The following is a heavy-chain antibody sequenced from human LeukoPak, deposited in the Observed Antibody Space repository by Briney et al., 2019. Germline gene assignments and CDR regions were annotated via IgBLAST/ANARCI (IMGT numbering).Heavy chain of an antibody. CDR1: GGSISSYY. CDR3: ARSYSSPSWFDP. Sequence: PSETLSLICTVSGGSISSYYWSWIRQPPGKGLEWIGYIYYSGSTNYNPSLKSRVTISVDTSKNQFSLKLSSVTAADTAVYYCARSYSSPSWFDPWGQGTLVTVSS. CDR2: IYYSGST. V-gene: IGHV4-59*01. J-gene: IGHJ5*02. D-gene: IGHD6-13*01.